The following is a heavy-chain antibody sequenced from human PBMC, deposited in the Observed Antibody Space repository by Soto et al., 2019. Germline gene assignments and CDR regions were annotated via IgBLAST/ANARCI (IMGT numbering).Heavy chain of an antibody. V-gene: IGHV1-3*01. Sequence: ASVKVSCKASGYTFTRYSIHWVRHAPGQSLEWMGWINAGNGNTQYSQKFRARVTISSDTSASTAYMELSSLTSEDTAVYYWARNGYDAAGMDVWGQGSTGTVSS. J-gene: IGHJ6*02. CDR3: ARNGYDAAGMDV. CDR2: INAGNGNT. D-gene: IGHD5-12*01. CDR1: GYTFTRYS.